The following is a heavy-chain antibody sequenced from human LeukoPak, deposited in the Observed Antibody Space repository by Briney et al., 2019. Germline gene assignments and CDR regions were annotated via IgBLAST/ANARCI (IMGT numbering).Heavy chain of an antibody. CDR2: INWNGGST. Sequence: GGSLRLSCVASGFTFDGYGMSWVRQAPGKGLEWVSGINWNGGSTNYADSVKGRFSISRDNAKNSLYLQMNSLRAEDTALYYCAKDIYTGATAAFDIWGQGTMVTVSS. D-gene: IGHD5-12*01. CDR3: AKDIYTGATAAFDI. V-gene: IGHV3-20*04. J-gene: IGHJ3*02. CDR1: GFTFDGYG.